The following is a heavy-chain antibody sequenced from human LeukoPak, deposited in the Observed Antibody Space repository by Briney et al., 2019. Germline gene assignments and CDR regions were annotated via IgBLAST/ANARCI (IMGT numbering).Heavy chain of an antibody. CDR1: GFTFSNYG. CDR2: ISSDGSNK. Sequence: GGSLRLSCIASGFTFSNYGMHWVRQAPGKGLEWVAVISSDGSNKYYADSVKGRFTISRDNSKNTLYLQMNSLRAEDTAVYYCARIIQPINYFDYWGQGTLVTVSS. J-gene: IGHJ4*02. V-gene: IGHV3-30*03. D-gene: IGHD5-12*01. CDR3: ARIIQPINYFDY.